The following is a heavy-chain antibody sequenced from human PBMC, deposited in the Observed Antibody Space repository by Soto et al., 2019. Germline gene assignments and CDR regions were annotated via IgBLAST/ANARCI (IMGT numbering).Heavy chain of an antibody. V-gene: IGHV4-39*01. D-gene: IGHD3-22*01. CDR3: ARTYYYDSSGFPPRFGTSL. Sequence: SETLSLTCTVSGGSIGSSSDYWGWIRQPPGKGLEWIGSIYYSGSTYYNPSLKSRVTISVDTSKNQFSLKLSSVTAADTAVYYCARTYYYDSSGFPPRFGTSLWGQGTLVTVSS. J-gene: IGHJ4*02. CDR2: IYYSGST. CDR1: GGSIGSSSDY.